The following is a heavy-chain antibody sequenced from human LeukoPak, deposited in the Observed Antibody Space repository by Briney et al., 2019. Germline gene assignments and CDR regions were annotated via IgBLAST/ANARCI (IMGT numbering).Heavy chain of an antibody. Sequence: SETLSLTCTVSGGSISTYYWSWIRQPPGKGLEWIGYIYYSGSTNYNPSLKSRVTISVDTSKNQFSLKLSSVTAADTAVYYCARGDYDSSGYYYLDYWGQGTLVTVSS. CDR1: GGSISTYY. CDR2: IYYSGST. D-gene: IGHD3-22*01. CDR3: ARGDYDSSGYYYLDY. J-gene: IGHJ4*02. V-gene: IGHV4-59*01.